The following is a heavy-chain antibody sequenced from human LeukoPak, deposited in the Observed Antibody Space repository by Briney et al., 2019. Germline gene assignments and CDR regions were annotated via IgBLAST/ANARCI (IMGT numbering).Heavy chain of an antibody. CDR1: GGSISSYY. V-gene: IGHV4-59*01. J-gene: IGHJ3*02. D-gene: IGHD1-1*01. Sequence: SETLSLTCTVSGGSISSYYWSWIRQPPGKGLEWIGYTYYSGSTNYNPSLKSRVTISVDTSKNQFSLKLSSVTAADTAVYYCAVASTGTVGAFDIWGQGTMVTVSS. CDR3: AVASTGTVGAFDI. CDR2: TYYSGST.